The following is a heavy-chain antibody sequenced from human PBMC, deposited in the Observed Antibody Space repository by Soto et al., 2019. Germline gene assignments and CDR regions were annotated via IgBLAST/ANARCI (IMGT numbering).Heavy chain of an antibody. D-gene: IGHD3-10*01. V-gene: IGHV3-23*01. Sequence: EVQLLESGGGLVQPGGSLRLSCVASGFTFSSYAMSWVRQVPGKGLEWVSSISGSDGSTNYADSVKGRLTISRDNSKKTLYLQMSSLRVEDTAVYYCATYRAIRGVISYYMDFWGKGTTVTVSS. CDR3: ATYRAIRGVISYYMDF. CDR1: GFTFSSYA. J-gene: IGHJ6*03. CDR2: ISGSDGST.